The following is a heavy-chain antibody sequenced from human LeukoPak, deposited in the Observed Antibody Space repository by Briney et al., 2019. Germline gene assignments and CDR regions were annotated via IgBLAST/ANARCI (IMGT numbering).Heavy chain of an antibody. CDR1: GGSIGSYY. Sequence: SSETLSLTCTVSGGSIGSYYWGWIRQPPGKGLEWIGYIYYSGSTNYNPPLKSRVTISVDTSKNQFSLKLSSVTAADTAVYYCARVDGSGTSVDYWGQGTLVTVSS. D-gene: IGHD3-10*01. CDR2: IYYSGST. J-gene: IGHJ4*02. V-gene: IGHV4-59*01. CDR3: ARVDGSGTSVDY.